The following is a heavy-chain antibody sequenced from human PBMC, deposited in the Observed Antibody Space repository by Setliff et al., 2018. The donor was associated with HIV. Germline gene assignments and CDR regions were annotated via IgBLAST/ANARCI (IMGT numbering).Heavy chain of an antibody. CDR1: GYSISSGYY. V-gene: IGHV4-38-2*01. CDR2: IYHSGST. D-gene: IGHD1-26*01. Sequence: SETLSLTCAVSGYSISSGYYWGWIRQPPGKGLEWIGSIYHSGSTFYNPSLKSRVTLSLDTSKNQFSLKVTSVTAADTAVYYCARRAAATTNFDYWGQGTLVTVS. J-gene: IGHJ4*02. CDR3: ARRAAATTNFDY.